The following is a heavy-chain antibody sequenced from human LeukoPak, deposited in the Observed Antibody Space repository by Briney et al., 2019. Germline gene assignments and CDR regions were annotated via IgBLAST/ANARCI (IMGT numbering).Heavy chain of an antibody. CDR3: ARAVHGESYGCLLVCYYYYYYMDV. D-gene: IGHD5-18*01. J-gene: IGHJ6*03. CDR1: GHTFTSYV. V-gene: IGHV1-18*01. Sequence: AASVTVSCMASGHTFTSYVIRWVRQAPGQGLEWMGWISAYNGNTNYAQNLQGRVTITTETSKRTVYMELKSLRADDTARYFSARAVHGESYGCLLVCYYYYYYMDVWGKGTTVTVSS. CDR2: ISAYNGNT.